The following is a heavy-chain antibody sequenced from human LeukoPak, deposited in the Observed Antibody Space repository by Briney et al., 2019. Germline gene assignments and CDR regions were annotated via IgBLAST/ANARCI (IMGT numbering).Heavy chain of an antibody. D-gene: IGHD1-26*01. V-gene: IGHV1-69*04. CDR3: ASVSVGVGGKGYYFDY. CDR2: IIPILGIA. CDR1: VGTFSSYA. Sequence: SVTVSFKSSVGTFSSYAISWVRQAPGQGLEWMGRIIPILGIANYAQKFQGRVTITADKSKSTAYMALSSLRSEDTAVYYCASVSVGVGGKGYYFDYWGQGTLVTVSS. J-gene: IGHJ4*02.